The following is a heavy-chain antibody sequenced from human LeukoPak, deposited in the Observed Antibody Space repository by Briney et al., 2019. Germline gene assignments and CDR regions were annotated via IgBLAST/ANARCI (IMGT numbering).Heavy chain of an antibody. CDR1: GGSISSGGYY. Sequence: PSETLSLTCTVSGGSISSGGYYWSWIRQHPGKGLEWIGYIYYSGSTNYNPSLKSRVTISVDTSKNQFSLKLSSVTAADTAVYYCARDHSGSYYDSSGNFDYWGQGTLVTVSS. J-gene: IGHJ4*02. D-gene: IGHD3-22*01. CDR2: IYYSGST. CDR3: ARDHSGSYYDSSGNFDY. V-gene: IGHV4-61*08.